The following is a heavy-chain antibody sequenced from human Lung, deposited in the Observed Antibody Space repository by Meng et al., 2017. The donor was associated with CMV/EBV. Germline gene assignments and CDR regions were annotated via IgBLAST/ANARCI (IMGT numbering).Heavy chain of an antibody. CDR1: GYTFTGYY. Sequence: ASVKVSCKASGYTFTGYYMHWVRQAPGQGLEWMGWINPNSGGTNYAQKFQGRVTMTRDTSISTAYMELSRLRSDDTAVYYCAGGLYDFWSGYYYYGMDVWGQGTTVTVPS. CDR3: AGGLYDFWSGYYYYGMDV. V-gene: IGHV1-2*02. J-gene: IGHJ6*02. D-gene: IGHD3-3*01. CDR2: INPNSGGT.